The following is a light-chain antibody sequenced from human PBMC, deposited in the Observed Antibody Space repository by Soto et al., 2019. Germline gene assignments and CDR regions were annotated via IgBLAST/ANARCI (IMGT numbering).Light chain of an antibody. Sequence: QSVLTQPPSVSGAPGQRVTISCTGSSSNIGAGFDVHWYQQLPGAAPKLLIYRNKNRPSGVPDRFSGSKSGTSASLAITGLQAEDESYYYCQSYDSGLSASYVFGSGTKLTV. V-gene: IGLV1-40*01. J-gene: IGLJ1*01. CDR3: QSYDSGLSASYV. CDR2: RNK. CDR1: SSNIGAGFD.